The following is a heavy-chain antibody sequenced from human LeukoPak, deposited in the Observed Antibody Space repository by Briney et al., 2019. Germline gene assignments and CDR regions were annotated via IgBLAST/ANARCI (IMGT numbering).Heavy chain of an antibody. V-gene: IGHV3-48*01. CDR2: ISSSSSTI. Sequence: GGSLRLSCAASGFTFSSYSMNWVRQAPGKGLEWVSYISSSSSTIYYADSVKGRFTISRDNAKNSLYLQMNSLRAEDTAVYYRARDREYCSSTSCYNWFDPWGQGTLVTVSS. D-gene: IGHD2-2*01. CDR1: GFTFSSYS. J-gene: IGHJ5*02. CDR3: ARDREYCSSTSCYNWFDP.